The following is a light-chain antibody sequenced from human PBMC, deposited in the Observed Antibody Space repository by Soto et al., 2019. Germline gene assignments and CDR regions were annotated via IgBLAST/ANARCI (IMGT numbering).Light chain of an antibody. CDR2: GAS. J-gene: IGKJ4*01. Sequence: EIVMTQSPATLSVSPGERATLSCRASQSVSSNLAWYQQQPGQAPRLLIYGASTRATGFPARFSGSGSGTEFTLTISSLQSEDFAVYYCQQYNNWPLTFGGGTKVAIK. CDR1: QSVSSN. CDR3: QQYNNWPLT. V-gene: IGKV3-15*01.